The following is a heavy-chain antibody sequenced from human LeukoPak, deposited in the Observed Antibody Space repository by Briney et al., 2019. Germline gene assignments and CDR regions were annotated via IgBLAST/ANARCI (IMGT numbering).Heavy chain of an antibody. V-gene: IGHV4-34*01. CDR2: INHSGST. CDR3: ARAGYSSGWYYFDY. J-gene: IGHJ4*02. D-gene: IGHD6-19*01. CDR1: GGSFSGYY. Sequence: SSETLSLTCAVYGGSFSGYYWSWIRQPPGKGLEWIGEINHSGSTNYNPSLKSRVTISVDTSKNQFSLKLSSVTAADTAVYYCARAGYSSGWYYFDYWGQGTLVTVSS.